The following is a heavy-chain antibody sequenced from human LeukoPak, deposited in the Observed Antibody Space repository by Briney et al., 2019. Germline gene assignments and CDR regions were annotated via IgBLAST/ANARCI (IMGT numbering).Heavy chain of an antibody. Sequence: ASVKVSCKASGYSFTAYSIVWVRQAPGQGLEWMGWIHPHSGGTAYGKTFQGRVTMTRGTSISTAYMELNSLGSDDAAVYYCARLGTGYSLSYWGQGTLVTVSS. J-gene: IGHJ4*02. D-gene: IGHD5-18*01. CDR1: GYSFTAYS. CDR2: IHPHSGGT. V-gene: IGHV1-2*02. CDR3: ARLGTGYSLSY.